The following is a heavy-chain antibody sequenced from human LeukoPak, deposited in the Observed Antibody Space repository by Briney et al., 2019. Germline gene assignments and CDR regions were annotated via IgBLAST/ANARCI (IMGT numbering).Heavy chain of an antibody. CDR1: GGSISSGGYS. Sequence: PSQTLSLTCAASGGSISSGGYSWSWIRQPPGKGLEWIGYIYHSGSTYYNPSLKSRVTISVDRSKNQFSLKLSSVTAADTAVYYCASEYYYGSGSYYNWGQGTLVTVSS. V-gene: IGHV4-30-2*01. J-gene: IGHJ4*02. D-gene: IGHD3-10*01. CDR2: IYHSGST. CDR3: ASEYYYGSGSYYN.